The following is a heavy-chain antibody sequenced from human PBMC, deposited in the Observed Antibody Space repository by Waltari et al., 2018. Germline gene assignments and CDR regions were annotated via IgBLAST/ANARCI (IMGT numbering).Heavy chain of an antibody. J-gene: IGHJ4*02. CDR3: AKGFDRASFDY. D-gene: IGHD3-22*01. V-gene: IGHV3-23*03. CDR2: FHGGGDT. CDR1: GFIFISYT. Sequence: EVQLLESGGGLVQPGGTLRISGAACGFIFISYTMNWVRQAPGKGLEWVSVFHGGGDTGYADSVKGRFTISRDNSNNMLYLQMNSLRPEDTAVYYCAKGFDRASFDYWGQGALVTVSS.